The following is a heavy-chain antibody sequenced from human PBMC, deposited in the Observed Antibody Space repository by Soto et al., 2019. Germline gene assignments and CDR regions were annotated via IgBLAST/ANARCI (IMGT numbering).Heavy chain of an antibody. CDR3: ASVNVEYSSSSGSYYFDY. J-gene: IGHJ4*02. CDR1: GYSFTSYW. V-gene: IGHV5-51*01. CDR2: IYPGDSDT. Sequence: PGESLKISCKGSGYSFTSYWIGWVRQMPGKGLEWMGIIYPGDSDTGYSPSFQGQVTISADKSISTAYLQWSSLKASDTAMYYCASVNVEYSSSSGSYYFDYWGQGTLVTVSS. D-gene: IGHD6-6*01.